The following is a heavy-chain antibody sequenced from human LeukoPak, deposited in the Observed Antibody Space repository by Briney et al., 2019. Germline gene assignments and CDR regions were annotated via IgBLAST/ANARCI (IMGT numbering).Heavy chain of an antibody. V-gene: IGHV1-69*05. CDR3: ARGNGRVDY. CDR2: IIPIFGTA. J-gene: IGHJ4*02. D-gene: IGHD4-11*01. CDR1: GYTFTGYY. Sequence: GASVKVSCKASGYTFTGYYMHWVRQAPGQGLEWMGRIIPIFGTANYAQKFQGRVTITTDESTSTAYMELRSLRSEDTAVYYCARGNGRVDYWGQGTLVTVSS.